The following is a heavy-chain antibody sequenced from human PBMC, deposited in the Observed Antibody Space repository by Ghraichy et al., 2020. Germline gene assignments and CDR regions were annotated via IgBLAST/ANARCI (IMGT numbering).Heavy chain of an antibody. V-gene: IGHV3-9*01. J-gene: IGHJ6*02. CDR2: IYGSSSRV. CDR3: VKDLTPGGADV. D-gene: IGHD1-14*01. CDR1: GFPLDDYA. Sequence: GGSLRLSCVASGFPLDDYAMHWVRQAPGKGLEWVSGIYGSSSRVDYGDSVKGRFITSRDNAKSSLYLQMHSRRIEETATYFCVKDLTPGGADVWDQGTTVTVSS.